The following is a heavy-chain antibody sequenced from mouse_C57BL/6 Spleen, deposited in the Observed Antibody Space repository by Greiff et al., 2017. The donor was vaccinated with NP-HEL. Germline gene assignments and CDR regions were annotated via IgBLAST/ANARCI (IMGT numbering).Heavy chain of an antibody. CDR2: INPNNGGT. CDR1: GYTFTDYY. Sequence: EVQLQQSGPELVKPGASVKISCKASGYTFTDYYMNWVKQSHGKSLEWIGDINPNNGGTSYNQKFKGKATLTVDKSSSTAYMELRSLTSEDSAVYYCASREYDPFDYWGQGTTLTVSS. J-gene: IGHJ2*01. V-gene: IGHV1-26*01. CDR3: ASREYDPFDY. D-gene: IGHD2-10*02.